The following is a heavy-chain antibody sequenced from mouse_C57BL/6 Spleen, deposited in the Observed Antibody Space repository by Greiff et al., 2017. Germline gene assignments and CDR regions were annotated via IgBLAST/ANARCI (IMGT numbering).Heavy chain of an antibody. D-gene: IGHD1-1*01. CDR1: GYTFTSYW. CDR3: ARRITTVVNYFDY. V-gene: IGHV1-69*01. J-gene: IGHJ2*01. CDR2: IDPSDSYT. Sequence: QVQLQQPGAELVMPGASVKLSCKASGYTFTSYWMHWVKQRPGQGLEWIGEIDPSDSYTNYNQKFKGKSTLTVDKSSSTAYMQLSSLTSEDSAVYYCARRITTVVNYFDYWGQGTTLTVSS.